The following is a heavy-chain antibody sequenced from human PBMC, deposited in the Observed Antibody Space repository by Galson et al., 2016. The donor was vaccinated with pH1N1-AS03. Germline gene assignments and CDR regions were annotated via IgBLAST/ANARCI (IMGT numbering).Heavy chain of an antibody. V-gene: IGHV3-48*03. CDR1: GFTFSRYE. CDR2: ISSSGTTV. J-gene: IGHJ5*02. CDR3: ARVPYYGSGAYSDGVLNWFDP. D-gene: IGHD3-10*01. Sequence: SLRLSCAVSGFTFSRYEMNWVRQAPGKGLEWISYISSSGTTVYYADPVKGRFTISRDNADNSLYLQMSSLRSEDTAVFYCARVPYYGSGAYSDGVLNWFDPWGQGTLVTVSS.